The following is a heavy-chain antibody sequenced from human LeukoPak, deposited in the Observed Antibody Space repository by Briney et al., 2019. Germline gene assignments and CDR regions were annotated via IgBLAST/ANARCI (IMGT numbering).Heavy chain of an antibody. D-gene: IGHD3-22*01. V-gene: IGHV1-18*01. CDR1: GYTFTSYG. Sequence: ASVKVSCKASGYTFTSYGISWVRQAPGQGLEWMGWISAYNGNTNYAQKLQGRVTMTTDTSTSTAYMELRSLRSDDTAVYYCARGSGVNYYDSSGYYYSYWGQGTLVTVSS. CDR2: ISAYNGNT. CDR3: ARGSGVNYYDSSGYYYSY. J-gene: IGHJ4*02.